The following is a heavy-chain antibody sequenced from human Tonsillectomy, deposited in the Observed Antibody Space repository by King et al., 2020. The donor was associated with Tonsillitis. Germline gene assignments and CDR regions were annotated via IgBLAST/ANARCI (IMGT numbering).Heavy chain of an antibody. J-gene: IGHJ6*02. Sequence: QLVQSGAEVKKPGASVKVSCKASGYTFIGYDIHWVRQAPGQGLEWMGLNNPDSGGTKYAQQFQGRVTMTRDTSISTAYMELSRLKSDDTAVYYCARVLIAAAGLYYYGMDVWGQGTTVTVSS. CDR3: ARVLIAAAGLYYYGMDV. CDR1: GYTFIGYD. V-gene: IGHV1-2*02. D-gene: IGHD6-13*01. CDR2: NNPDSGGT.